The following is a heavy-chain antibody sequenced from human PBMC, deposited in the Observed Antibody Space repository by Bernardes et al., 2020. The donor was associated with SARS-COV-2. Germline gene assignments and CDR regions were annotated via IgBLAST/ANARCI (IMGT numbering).Heavy chain of an antibody. Sequence: LSLPCPVSGSSFNNFFTYWGWVRQAPWKGLEWIGNLYYTGDTKYNPSLRSRVTISLDTSKNQFSLNLTSVTAADTAVYYCARDQFKYFYPSGSPSVSEAFDIWGQGTMVTVSS. D-gene: IGHD3-10*01. J-gene: IGHJ3*02. CDR3: ARDQFKYFYPSGSPSVSEAFDI. CDR2: LYYTGDT. V-gene: IGHV4-61*01. CDR1: GSSFNNFFTY.